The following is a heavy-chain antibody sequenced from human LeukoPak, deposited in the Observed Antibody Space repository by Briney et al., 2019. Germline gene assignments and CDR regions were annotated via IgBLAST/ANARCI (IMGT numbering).Heavy chain of an antibody. J-gene: IGHJ3*01. CDR2: INRNSGSI. CDR3: ARMDDYSANFRV. V-gene: IGHV3-48*02. CDR1: GFTFSSHS. D-gene: IGHD4-4*01. Sequence: GGSLRLSCAASGFTFSSHSMSWVRQAPGKGLEWVSSINRNSGSIFYADSVKGRFTISRDNAKNSLYLQMNSLRDEDTAVDYCARMDDYSANFRVWGQGTMVTVSS.